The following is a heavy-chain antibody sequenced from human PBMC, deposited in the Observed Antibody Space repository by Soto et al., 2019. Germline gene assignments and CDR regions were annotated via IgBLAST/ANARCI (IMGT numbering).Heavy chain of an antibody. CDR1: GGSISSYY. D-gene: IGHD2-15*01. Sequence: PSETLSLTCTVSGGSISSYYWSWIRQPPGKGLEWIGYIYYSGSTNYNPSLKSRVTISVGTSKNQFSLKLSSVTAADTAVYYCARGIRSYWLDPWGQGTLVTVSS. CDR3: ARGIRSYWLDP. J-gene: IGHJ5*02. CDR2: IYYSGST. V-gene: IGHV4-59*01.